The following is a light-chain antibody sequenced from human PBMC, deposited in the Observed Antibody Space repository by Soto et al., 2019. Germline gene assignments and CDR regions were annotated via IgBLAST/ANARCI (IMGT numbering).Light chain of an antibody. V-gene: IGKV1-27*01. CDR2: AAS. CDR1: QGISNY. Sequence: DIQMTQSPSSLSASVGDRVTITCRASQGISNYLAWYQQKPGKVPKLLLYAASTLQSGDPSRFSGSGSGTDFTLTISSRQPGDVATYYCQKYNSAPWTFGQGTKVEIK. CDR3: QKYNSAPWT. J-gene: IGKJ1*01.